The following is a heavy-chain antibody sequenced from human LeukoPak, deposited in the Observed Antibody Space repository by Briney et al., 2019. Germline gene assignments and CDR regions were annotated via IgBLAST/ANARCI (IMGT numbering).Heavy chain of an antibody. CDR1: GFTFSSYW. CDR2: INSDGRVT. Sequence: PGGSLRLSCAASGFTFSSYWMHWGRQAPGKGLLWVSRINSDGRVTTYADSVRGRFTISRDNAKNTLYLQMNSLRAEDTAVYYCTRATGSFYGLGYWGQGTLVTVSS. CDR3: TRATGSFYGLGY. D-gene: IGHD1-26*01. V-gene: IGHV3-74*01. J-gene: IGHJ4*02.